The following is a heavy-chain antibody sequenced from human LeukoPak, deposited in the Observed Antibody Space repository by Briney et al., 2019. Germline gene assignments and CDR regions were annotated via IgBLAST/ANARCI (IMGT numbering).Heavy chain of an antibody. V-gene: IGHV1-69*13. D-gene: IGHD3-3*01. CDR2: IIPIFGTA. Sequence: SVKVSCKASGGTFSSYAISWVRQAPGQGLEWMGGIIPIFGTANYAQKFQGRVTITADESTSTAYMELSSLRSEDTAVYYCARDGRHDFWSGLFDYWGQGTLVTVSS. J-gene: IGHJ4*02. CDR3: ARDGRHDFWSGLFDY. CDR1: GGTFSSYA.